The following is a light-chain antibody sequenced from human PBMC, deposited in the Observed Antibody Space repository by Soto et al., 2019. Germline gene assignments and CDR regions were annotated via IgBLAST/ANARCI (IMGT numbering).Light chain of an antibody. CDR1: QSLLHSNGYNY. CDR3: MQARQTAYT. V-gene: IGKV2-28*01. Sequence: DIVMTQSPLSLPVTPGEPASISCRSSQSLLHSNGYNYLDWYLQKPGQSPQLLIYLGSNRASGVPDRFSRSGSVTDFTLKISRVEAEDVGVYYCMQARQTAYTFGRGPKLEIK. CDR2: LGS. J-gene: IGKJ2*01.